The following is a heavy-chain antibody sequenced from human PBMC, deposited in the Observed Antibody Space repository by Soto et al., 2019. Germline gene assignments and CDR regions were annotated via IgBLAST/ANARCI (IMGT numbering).Heavy chain of an antibody. CDR2: IYYSGST. CDR3: ARGITYYDFWSGYYKATDYYYYGMDV. CDR1: GGSISSYY. Sequence: SETLSLTCTVSGGSISSYYWSWIRQPPGKGLEWIGYIYYSGSTNYNPSLKSRVTISVDTSKNQFSLKLSSVTAADTAVYYCARGITYYDFWSGYYKATDYYYYGMDVWGQGTTVTVSS. V-gene: IGHV4-59*01. J-gene: IGHJ6*02. D-gene: IGHD3-3*01.